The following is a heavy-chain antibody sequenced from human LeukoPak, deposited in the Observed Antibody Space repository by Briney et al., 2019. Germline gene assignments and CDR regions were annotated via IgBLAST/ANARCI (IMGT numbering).Heavy chain of an antibody. CDR3: LKGSQGPIWQQLVPDR. J-gene: IGHJ5*02. Sequence: GGSLRLSCLACGFALRSYAMHGVRPAPGRALEHVSSISTDGVNTYYADSVKGRFTISRVTSKNTLYLQMSSLRGDDTAVYYCLKGSQGPIWQQLVPDRWGQGTQVAVSS. V-gene: IGHV3-64D*06. CDR1: GFALRSYA. CDR2: ISTDGVNT. D-gene: IGHD6-13*01.